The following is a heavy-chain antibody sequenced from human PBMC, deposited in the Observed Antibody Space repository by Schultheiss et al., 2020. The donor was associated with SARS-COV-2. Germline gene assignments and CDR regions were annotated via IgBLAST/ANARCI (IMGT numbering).Heavy chain of an antibody. D-gene: IGHD3-16*01. CDR2: ISYDGINK. J-gene: IGHJ4*02. Sequence: GGSLRLSCAASGFIFSDNAMHWVRQPPGKGLEWVAVISYDGINKLYADSVKGRFTISRDNSLNTLYVQMNSLRAEDTAVYYCAGGQPGRGLDYFDFWGQGTLVTVSS. V-gene: IGHV3-30-3*01. CDR3: AGGQPGRGLDYFDF. CDR1: GFIFSDNA.